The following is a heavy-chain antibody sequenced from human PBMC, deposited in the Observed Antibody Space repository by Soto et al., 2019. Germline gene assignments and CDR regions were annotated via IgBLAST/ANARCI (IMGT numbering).Heavy chain of an antibody. CDR3: ARAPTIVVVPAAVDY. Sequence: ASVKVSCKASGYTFTSCDINWVRQATGQGLEWMGWMNPNSGNTGYAQKFQGRITMTRNTSISTAYMELSSLRSEDTAVYYCARAPTIVVVPAAVDYWGQGTLVTVSS. J-gene: IGHJ4*02. CDR2: MNPNSGNT. CDR1: GYTFTSCD. V-gene: IGHV1-8*01. D-gene: IGHD2-2*01.